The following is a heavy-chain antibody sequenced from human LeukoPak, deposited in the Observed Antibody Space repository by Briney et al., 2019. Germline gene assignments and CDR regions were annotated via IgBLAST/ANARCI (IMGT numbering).Heavy chain of an antibody. CDR2: ISSSSTI. J-gene: IGHJ4*02. V-gene: IGHV3-48*01. CDR1: GFTFSSYS. Sequence: GGSLRLSCAASGFTFSSYSMNWVRQAPGKGLEWVSYISSSSTIYYADSVKGRFTISRDNAKNSLYLQMNSLRAEDTAVYYCARSRYDVVYFDYWGQGTLVTVSS. CDR3: ARSRYDVVYFDY. D-gene: IGHD3-3*01.